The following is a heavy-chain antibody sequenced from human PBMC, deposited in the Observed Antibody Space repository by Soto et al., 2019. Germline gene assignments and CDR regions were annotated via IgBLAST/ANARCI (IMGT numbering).Heavy chain of an antibody. Sequence: GESLKISCKGSGYSFTSYWISWVRQMPGKGLEWMGRIDPSDSYTNYSPSFQGHVTISADKSISTAYLQWSSLKASDTAMHYCAVRIAVAGPLKYYFDYWGQGTLVTVSS. V-gene: IGHV5-10-1*01. CDR3: AVRIAVAGPLKYYFDY. CDR2: IDPSDSYT. D-gene: IGHD6-19*01. J-gene: IGHJ4*02. CDR1: GYSFTSYW.